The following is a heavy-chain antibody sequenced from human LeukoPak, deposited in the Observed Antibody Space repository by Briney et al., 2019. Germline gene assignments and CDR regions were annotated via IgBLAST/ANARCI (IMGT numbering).Heavy chain of an antibody. CDR2: IRYGGSNT. CDR1: GFTFNNYG. Sequence: GGSLRLSCAASGFTFNNYGMHWVRQAPGKGLEGLAFIRYGGSNTYYADSVKGRFTVSRDDSKNTLYLQMNSLRGDDTAVHYCAKDGTSYYYIYYWGQGTLVTVSS. V-gene: IGHV3-30*02. CDR3: AKDGTSYYYIYY. J-gene: IGHJ4*02. D-gene: IGHD2/OR15-2a*01.